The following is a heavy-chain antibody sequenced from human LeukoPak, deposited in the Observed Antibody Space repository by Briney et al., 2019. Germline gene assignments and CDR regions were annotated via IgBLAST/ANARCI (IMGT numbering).Heavy chain of an antibody. CDR3: ARQASSGHSDY. D-gene: IGHD3-22*01. V-gene: IGHV1-18*01. J-gene: IGHJ4*02. Sequence: ASVKVSCKASGYTFSNYGISWVRQAPGQGLEWMGWVSVYNGIRKYDQKVRNRVSLTTDTSTNMAYMELRSLRSDDTAVYYCARQASSGHSDYWGQETLVTVSS. CDR1: GYTFSNYG. CDR2: VSVYNGIR.